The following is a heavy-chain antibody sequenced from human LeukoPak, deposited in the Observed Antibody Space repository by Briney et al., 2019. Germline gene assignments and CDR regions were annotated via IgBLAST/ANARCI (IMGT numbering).Heavy chain of an antibody. D-gene: IGHD7-27*01. CDR3: AREKSSGDTYYYYYYYMDV. CDR2: MNPNSGNT. J-gene: IGHJ6*03. Sequence: GASVKVSCKASGYTFPSYDINWVRQAAGQGLEWMGWMNPNSGNTGYAQKFQGRVTMTRNTSTSTAYMELSSLRSEDTAVYYCAREKSSGDTYYYYYYYMDVWGKGTTVTISS. V-gene: IGHV1-8*01. CDR1: GYTFPSYD.